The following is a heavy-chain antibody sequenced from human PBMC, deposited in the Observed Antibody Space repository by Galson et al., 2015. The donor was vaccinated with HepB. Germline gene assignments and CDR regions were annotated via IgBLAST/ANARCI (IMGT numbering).Heavy chain of an antibody. CDR1: GFTFNTFD. CDR2: ISKDGNNK. Sequence: SLRLSCAASGFTFNTFDIHWARQGPGTRLEWVAVISKDGNNKYYADSVKGRFSISRDNSKNTIYLQMNSLRPEDTAVYYCVRDLYDFVWGSFLHWGQGTLVTVSS. D-gene: IGHD3-16*01. CDR3: VRDLYDFVWGSFLH. J-gene: IGHJ4*02. V-gene: IGHV3-30*03.